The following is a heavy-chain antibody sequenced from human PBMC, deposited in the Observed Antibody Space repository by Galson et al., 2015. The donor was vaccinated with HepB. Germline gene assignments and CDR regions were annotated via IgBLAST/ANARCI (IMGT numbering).Heavy chain of an antibody. V-gene: IGHV3-11*06. Sequence: SLRLSCAASGFSFSDYYMSWIRQAPGKGLEWILYISHSNRYINYGDSVKGRFTISRDNAKNSVYLEMNNLSPEDTAVYYCATTDPRSSVAARTDVFDIWGQGTLVTASS. CDR3: ATTDPRSSVAARTDVFDI. CDR1: GFSFSDYY. J-gene: IGHJ3*02. D-gene: IGHD6-6*01. CDR2: ISHSNRYI.